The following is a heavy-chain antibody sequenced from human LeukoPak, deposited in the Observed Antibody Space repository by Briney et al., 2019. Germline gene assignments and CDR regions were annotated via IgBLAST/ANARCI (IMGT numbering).Heavy chain of an antibody. J-gene: IGHJ4*02. CDR2: IYHSGST. V-gene: IGHV4-38-2*01. CDR1: GYSISSGYY. D-gene: IGHD6-19*01. Sequence: SETLSLTCAVSGYSISSGYYWGWIRQPPGKGLEWIGSIYHSGSTYYNPSLKSRVTISVDTSKNQFSLKLSSVTAADTAVYYCARGGSGWYFYWGQGTLSPSPQ. CDR3: ARGGSGWYFY.